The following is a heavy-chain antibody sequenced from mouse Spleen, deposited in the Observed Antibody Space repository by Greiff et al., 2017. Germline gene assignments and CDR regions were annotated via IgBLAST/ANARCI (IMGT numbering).Heavy chain of an antibody. J-gene: IGHJ2*01. CDR1: GFTFSSYA. CDR2: ISSGGSYT. V-gene: IGHV5-9-3*01. D-gene: IGHD1-1*01. CDR3: ARDYGSLFDY. Sequence: EVQLVESGGGLVKPGGSLKLSCAASGFTFSSYAMSWVRQTPEKRLEWVATISSGGSYTYYPDSVKGRFTISRDNAKNTLYLQMSSLRSEDTAMYYCARDYGSLFDYWGQGTTLTVSS.